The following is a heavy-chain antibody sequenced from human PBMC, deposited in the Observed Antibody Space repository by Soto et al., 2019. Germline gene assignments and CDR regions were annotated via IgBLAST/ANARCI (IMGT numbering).Heavy chain of an antibody. CDR1: GYPFTNFD. J-gene: IGHJ4*02. CDR3: ARGEY. V-gene: IGHV1-8*01. CDR2: MSPSTGNT. Sequence: QVQLVQSEAEVKKPGASVKVSCKTSGYPFTNFDINWVRQAAGQGFEWMGFMSPSTGNTGYAQSLQGRITLTRDTSISTAYMELSGLRSEDTAVYFCARGEYWGPGTLVTVSS.